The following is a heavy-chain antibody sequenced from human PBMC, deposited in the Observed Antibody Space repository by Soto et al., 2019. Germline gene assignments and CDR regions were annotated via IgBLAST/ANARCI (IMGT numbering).Heavy chain of an antibody. CDR2: IKQDGSEK. Sequence: GGSLRLSCAASGFTFSSYWMSWVRQAPGKGLEWVANIKQDGSEKYYVDSVKGRFTISRDNAKNSLYLQVNSLRDEDTAVYYCARDPPPSIAAAGYFDYWGQGTLVTVSS. CDR1: GFTFSSYW. J-gene: IGHJ4*02. D-gene: IGHD6-13*01. V-gene: IGHV3-7*01. CDR3: ARDPPPSIAAAGYFDY.